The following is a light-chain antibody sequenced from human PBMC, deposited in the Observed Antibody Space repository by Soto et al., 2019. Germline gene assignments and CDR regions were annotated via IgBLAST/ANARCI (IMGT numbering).Light chain of an antibody. CDR3: QQYNNWPLT. Sequence: ETVMTQSPATLSVSPGKRATLSCRASQSVSSSLAWYQQKPGQAPRLLISGASTRATGIPARFSGSGSGTEFTLTISSLQSEDFVVYYCQQYNNWPLTFGGGTMVEIK. V-gene: IGKV3-15*01. CDR2: GAS. J-gene: IGKJ4*01. CDR1: QSVSSS.